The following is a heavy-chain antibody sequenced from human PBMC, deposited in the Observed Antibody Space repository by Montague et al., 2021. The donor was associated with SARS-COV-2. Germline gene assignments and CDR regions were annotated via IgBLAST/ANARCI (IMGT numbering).Heavy chain of an antibody. CDR3: ARGIDGYNEYFQH. CDR2: ISYDGSNN. V-gene: IGHV3-30*04. D-gene: IGHD5-24*01. Sequence: SLRLSCAASGFTFSSYALHWVRQAPGKGLEWVALISYDGSNNYSVDSVKGRFTISRDNSKNTLYLQMNSLRAEDTAVYYCARGIDGYNEYFQHWGQGTLVTVSS. CDR1: GFTFSSYA. J-gene: IGHJ1*01.